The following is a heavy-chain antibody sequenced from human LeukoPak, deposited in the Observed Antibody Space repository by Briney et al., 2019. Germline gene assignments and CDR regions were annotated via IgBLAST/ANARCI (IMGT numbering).Heavy chain of an antibody. J-gene: IGHJ4*02. CDR2: INSDGSST. D-gene: IGHD3-10*01. V-gene: IGHV3-74*01. Sequence: GGSLRLSCAASGFTLSSNWMHWVRQAPGKGLVWVSRINSDGSSTTYADSVKGRFTLSRDNANHTLYLQMNSLRAEDTAVYYCTREMTGYFDYWGQGILVTVSS. CDR1: GFTLSSNW. CDR3: TREMTGYFDY.